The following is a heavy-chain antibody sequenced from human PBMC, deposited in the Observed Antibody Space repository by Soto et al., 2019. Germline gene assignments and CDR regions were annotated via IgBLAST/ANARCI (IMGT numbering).Heavy chain of an antibody. J-gene: IGHJ6*03. CDR3: ARVLPVQLERLSAEYYYYMDV. V-gene: IGHV1-18*01. Sequence: GASVKVSCKASGYTFTSYDISWVRQAPGQGLEWMGWISAYNGNTNYAQKLQGRVTMTTDTSTSTAYMELRSLRSDDTAVYYCARVLPVQLERLSAEYYYYMDVWGKGTTVTVSS. D-gene: IGHD1-1*01. CDR1: GYTFTSYD. CDR2: ISAYNGNT.